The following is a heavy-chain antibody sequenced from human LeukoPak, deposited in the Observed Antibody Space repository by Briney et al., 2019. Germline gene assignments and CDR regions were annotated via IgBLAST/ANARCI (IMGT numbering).Heavy chain of an antibody. CDR2: IYYSGST. J-gene: IGHJ4*02. CDR1: GGSFSGYY. CDR3: ARDGGYDSSGYFSDY. V-gene: IGHV4-59*01. Sequence: SETLSLTCAVYGGSFSGYYWSWIRQPPGEGLEWIGYIYYSGSTNYNPSLKSRVTISVDTSKNQFSLKLSSVTAADTAVYYCARDGGYDSSGYFSDYWGQGTLVTVSS. D-gene: IGHD3-22*01.